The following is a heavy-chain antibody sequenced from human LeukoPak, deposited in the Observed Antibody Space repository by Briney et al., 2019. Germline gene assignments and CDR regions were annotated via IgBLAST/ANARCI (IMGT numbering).Heavy chain of an antibody. J-gene: IGHJ4*02. CDR2: INAGNGNT. CDR1: GYTFTSYA. V-gene: IGHV1-3*01. D-gene: IGHD3-10*01. Sequence: ASVKVTCKASGYTFTSYAMHWVRQAPGQRLEWMGWINAGNGNTKYSQKFQGRVTITRDTSASTAYMELSSLRSEDTAVYYCARGTPMVSDYWGQGTLVTVSS. CDR3: ARGTPMVSDY.